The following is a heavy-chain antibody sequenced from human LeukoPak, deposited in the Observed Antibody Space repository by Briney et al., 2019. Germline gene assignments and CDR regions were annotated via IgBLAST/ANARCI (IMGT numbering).Heavy chain of an antibody. V-gene: IGHV4-59*11. D-gene: IGHD3-10*01. Sequence: PSETLSLTCTVSGGSLSSHYWGWIRQPPGKGLEWIGYIYHTGSPKYNPSLRSRVTISVDTSKNQISLKLSSVTAADTAVYYCAKELYYQGSGVLFDPWGQGIQVTVSS. CDR2: IYHTGSP. CDR3: AKELYYQGSGVLFDP. CDR1: GGSLSSHY. J-gene: IGHJ5*02.